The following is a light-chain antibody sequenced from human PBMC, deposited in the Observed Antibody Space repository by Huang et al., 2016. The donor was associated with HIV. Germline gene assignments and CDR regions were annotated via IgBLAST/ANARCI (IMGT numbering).Light chain of an antibody. CDR2: GAF. J-gene: IGKJ2*01. Sequence: EIVMTQSPVTLSLSPGERAALSCRASQSVSSNLAWYQQKPGQAPRLLIYGAFNRATGIPARFNGSGSGTDFTLTISSLQSEDFAVYYCQQYNNWPRNTFGQGTKLEIK. V-gene: IGKV3-15*01. CDR1: QSVSSN. CDR3: QQYNNWPRNT.